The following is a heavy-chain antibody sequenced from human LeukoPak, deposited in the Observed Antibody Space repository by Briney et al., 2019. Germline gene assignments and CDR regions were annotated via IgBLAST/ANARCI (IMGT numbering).Heavy chain of an antibody. CDR3: AKTTAGHSSGRYPGWPIDY. V-gene: IGHV3-23*01. CDR1: GFTFRSYA. Sequence: PGGSLRLSCAASGFTFRSYAIYWVRQAPGKGLEWVSGVSGSGGDTYFADSVKGRFTISRDNSKNTVFLQMDSLRAEDTAGYYFAKTTAGHSSGRYPGWPIDYWGQGTLVTGSS. CDR2: VSGSGGDT. J-gene: IGHJ4*02. D-gene: IGHD6-19*01.